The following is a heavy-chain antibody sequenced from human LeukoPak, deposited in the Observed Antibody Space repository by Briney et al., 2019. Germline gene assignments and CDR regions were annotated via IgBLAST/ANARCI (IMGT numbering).Heavy chain of an antibody. J-gene: IGHJ6*02. CDR2: IWYDGSNK. V-gene: IGHV3-33*01. D-gene: IGHD6-13*01. Sequence: GGSLRLSCAASGFTFSSYGMHWVRQAPGKGLEWVAVIWYDGSNKYYADSVKGRFTISRDNSKNTLYLQMNSLRAEDTAVYYCARDLYSSSWYPSDYYYGMDVWGQGTTVTVSS. CDR3: ARDLYSSSWYPSDYYYGMDV. CDR1: GFTFSSYG.